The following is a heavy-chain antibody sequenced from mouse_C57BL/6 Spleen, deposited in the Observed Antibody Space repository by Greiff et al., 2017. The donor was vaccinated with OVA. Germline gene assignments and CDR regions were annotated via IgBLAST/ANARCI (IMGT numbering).Heavy chain of an antibody. J-gene: IGHJ2*01. Sequence: EVKLQESGGDLVKPGGSLKLSCAASGFTFSSYGMSWVRQTPDKRLEWVATISSGGSYTYYPDSVKGRFTISRDNAKNTLYRQMSSLKSEDTAMYYCARHEELRLDYWGQGTTLTVSS. D-gene: IGHD2-4*01. V-gene: IGHV5-6*01. CDR1: GFTFSSYG. CDR3: ARHEELRLDY. CDR2: ISSGGSYT.